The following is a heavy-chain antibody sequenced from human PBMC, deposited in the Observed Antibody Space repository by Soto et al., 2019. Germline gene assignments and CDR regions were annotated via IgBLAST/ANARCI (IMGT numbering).Heavy chain of an antibody. V-gene: IGHV4-34*01. CDR3: ARVGFMDSVLAGGMDV. CDR1: GGSISSYY. CDR2: IYHSGRT. D-gene: IGHD2-8*01. J-gene: IGHJ6*02. Sequence: PSETLSLTCTVYGGSISSYYWSWNRQPPGKGLEWIGEIYHSGRTNDNPSLKSRLTLSVDMCKNQCSRNLSSVTAADTAVYYCARVGFMDSVLAGGMDVWGQGTTVTVAS.